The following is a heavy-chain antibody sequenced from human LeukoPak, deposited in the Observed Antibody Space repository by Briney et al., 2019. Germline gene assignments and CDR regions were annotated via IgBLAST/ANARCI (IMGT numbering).Heavy chain of an antibody. D-gene: IGHD6-13*01. Sequence: GRSLILSCAASGFTFSSYTMHWVRQAPGKGLERVAVISSDGSNEYYAGSVKGRFTIARDNAKNTLFLHMNSLISEDTALYYCAKDSSTTNHYYGMDVWGQGTTVTVSS. J-gene: IGHJ6*02. V-gene: IGHV3-30-3*01. CDR1: GFTFSSYT. CDR2: ISSDGSNE. CDR3: AKDSSTTNHYYGMDV.